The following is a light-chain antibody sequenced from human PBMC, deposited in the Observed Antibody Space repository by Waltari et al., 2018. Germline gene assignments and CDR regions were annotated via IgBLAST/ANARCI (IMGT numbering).Light chain of an antibody. V-gene: IGLV3-21*01. CDR2: YDN. CDR3: QVWDANTDPGV. J-gene: IGLJ1*01. CDR1: NIEIKS. Sequence: SYVLTQPPSVSVAPGETARIPCGGNNIEIKSVHWYRHRPGRTPVVVISYDNDRAAGIPERFSGSNSGNTATLTISRVEAGDEADYYCQVWDANTDPGVFGTGTEVTVL.